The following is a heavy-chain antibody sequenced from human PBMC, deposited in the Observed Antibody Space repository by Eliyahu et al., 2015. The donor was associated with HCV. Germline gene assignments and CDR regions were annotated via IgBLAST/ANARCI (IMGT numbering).Heavy chain of an antibody. CDR1: GYTFTGYX. CDR2: INPXSGGT. D-gene: IGHD3-3*01. V-gene: IGHV1-2*02. J-gene: IGHJ6*02. CDR3: ARDPRRYYDFWSGPFNYGMDV. Sequence: QVQLVQSGAEVKKPGASVXVSCXASGYTFTGYXXXWVRQAPGQGLEWMGWINPXSGGTNYAQKFQGRVTMTRDTSISTAYMELSRLRSDDTAVYYCARDPRRYYDFWSGPFNYGMDVWGQGTTVTVSS.